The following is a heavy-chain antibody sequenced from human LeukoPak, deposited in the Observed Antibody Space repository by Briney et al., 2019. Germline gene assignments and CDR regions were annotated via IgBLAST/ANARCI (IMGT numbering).Heavy chain of an antibody. V-gene: IGHV1-69*05. D-gene: IGHD1/OR15-1a*01. CDR3: AKHYQTTFDY. J-gene: IGHJ4*02. Sequence: SVKVSCKASGYTFTSYYMHWVRQAPGQGLEWMGGSIPIFDITDYTQKFQGRVTITTDESTSTAYMELSSLRSEDTAVYYCAKHYQTTFDYWGQGTLVSVSS. CDR2: SIPIFDIT. CDR1: GYTFTSYY.